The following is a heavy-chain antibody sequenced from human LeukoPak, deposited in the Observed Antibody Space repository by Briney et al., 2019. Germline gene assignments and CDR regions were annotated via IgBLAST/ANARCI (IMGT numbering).Heavy chain of an antibody. J-gene: IGHJ4*02. V-gene: IGHV3-11*01. Sequence: GGSLRLSCAASGFTFSDYYMSWIRQAPGKGLEWVSYISSSGSTIYYADSVKGRFTISRDNAKNSLYLQMNSLRAEDTAVYYCARDTVDYGDYSYYFDYWGQGTLVTVSS. CDR1: GFTFSDYY. CDR3: ARDTVDYGDYSYYFDY. CDR2: ISSSGSTI. D-gene: IGHD4-17*01.